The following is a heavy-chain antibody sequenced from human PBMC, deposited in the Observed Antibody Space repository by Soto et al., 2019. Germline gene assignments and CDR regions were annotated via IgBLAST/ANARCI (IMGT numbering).Heavy chain of an antibody. CDR3: ALYDFWSAPNWFDP. J-gene: IGHJ5*02. CDR1: GGTFSSYA. V-gene: IGHV1-69*05. D-gene: IGHD3-3*01. CDR2: IIPIFGTA. Sequence: GASVKVSCKASGGTFSSYAISWVRQAPGQGLEWMGGIIPIFGTANYAQKFQGRFTISRDNAKNSLYLQMNSLRAEDTAVYYCALYDFWSAPNWFDPWGQGTLVTVS.